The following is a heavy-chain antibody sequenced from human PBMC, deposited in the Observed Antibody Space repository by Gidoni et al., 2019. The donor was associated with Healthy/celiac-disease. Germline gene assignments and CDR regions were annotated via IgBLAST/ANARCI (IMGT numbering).Heavy chain of an antibody. D-gene: IGHD3-16*02. CDR1: GSSFSSYG. Sequence: QVQLVESGGGVVQPGRSLSLSCAASGSSFSSYGMHWVRQAPGKGLEWVAVIWYDGSNKYYADSVKGRFTISRDNSKNTLYLQMNSLRAEDTAVYYCARGQRLTGNYDYVWGSYRGADYFDYWGQGTLVTVSS. J-gene: IGHJ4*02. CDR3: ARGQRLTGNYDYVWGSYRGADYFDY. CDR2: IWYDGSNK. V-gene: IGHV3-33*08.